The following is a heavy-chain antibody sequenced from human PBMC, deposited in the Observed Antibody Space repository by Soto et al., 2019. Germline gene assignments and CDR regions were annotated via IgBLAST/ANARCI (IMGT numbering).Heavy chain of an antibody. V-gene: IGHV3-48*03. CDR2: ISSSGSTI. CDR3: ARDERAYYDSSGYFLVENWFDP. D-gene: IGHD3-22*01. CDR1: GFTFSSYE. J-gene: IGHJ5*02. Sequence: PGGSLRLSCAAYGFTFSSYEMNWVRQAPGKGLEWVSYISSSGSTIYYADSVKGRFTISRDNAKNSLYLQMNSLRAEDTAVYYCARDERAYYDSSGYFLVENWFDPWGQGT.